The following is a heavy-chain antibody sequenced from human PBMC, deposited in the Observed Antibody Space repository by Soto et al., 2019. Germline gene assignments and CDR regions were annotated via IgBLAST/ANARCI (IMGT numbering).Heavy chain of an antibody. D-gene: IGHD6-19*01. CDR1: GGTFSSYA. Sequence: SVKVSRKASGGTFSSYAISWVRQAPGQGLEWMGGIIPIFGTANYAQKFQGRVTITADESTSTAYMELSSLRSEDTAVYYCARGPHSSGRNFYACLYHYYGMDFCGQRTTVTVS. J-gene: IGHJ6*02. CDR2: IIPIFGTA. V-gene: IGHV1-69*13. CDR3: ARGPHSSGRNFYACLYHYYGMDF.